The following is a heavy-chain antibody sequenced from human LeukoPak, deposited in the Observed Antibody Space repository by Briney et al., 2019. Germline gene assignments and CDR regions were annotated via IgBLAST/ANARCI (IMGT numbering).Heavy chain of an antibody. V-gene: IGHV3-23*01. CDR2: ISGSGGST. D-gene: IGHD3-10*01. CDR3: AKSLGSGEYYFDY. J-gene: IGHJ4*02. CDR1: GFTFSSYA. Sequence: PGGSLRLSCAASGFTFSSYAMSWVRQAPGKGLEWVSAISGSGGSTYYADSVKGRFTISRDNSKNTLYLQMNSLRAEDTAVYYCAKSLGSGEYYFDYWGQETLVTVSS.